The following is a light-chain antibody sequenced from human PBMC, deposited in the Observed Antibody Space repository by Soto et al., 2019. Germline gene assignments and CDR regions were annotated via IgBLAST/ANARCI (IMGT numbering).Light chain of an antibody. J-gene: IGKJ2*01. CDR3: QRYGSSPPFT. V-gene: IGKV3-20*01. CDR2: GAS. CDR1: QRVSSSY. Sequence: EIVLTQSPGTLSLSPGERATLSCRARQRVSSSYLAWYQQKPGQASRLLIYGASSRATGIPDRFSGSGSGTDFTLTISRLEPEDFAVYFCQRYGSSPPFTFGQGTKVDIK.